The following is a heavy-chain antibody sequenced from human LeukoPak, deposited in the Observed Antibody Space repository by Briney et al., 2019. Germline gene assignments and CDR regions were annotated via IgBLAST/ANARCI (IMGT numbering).Heavy chain of an antibody. Sequence: GASVKVSCKASGYTFTSYGISWVRQAPGQGLEWMGWISAYNGNTNYAQKLQGRVTMTTDTSTSTAYMELRSLRSDDTAVYYCARGYYDYVWGSSQTLDYWGQGTLVTVSS. J-gene: IGHJ4*02. CDR3: ARGYYDYVWGSSQTLDY. D-gene: IGHD3-16*01. CDR2: ISAYNGNT. V-gene: IGHV1-18*01. CDR1: GYTFTSYG.